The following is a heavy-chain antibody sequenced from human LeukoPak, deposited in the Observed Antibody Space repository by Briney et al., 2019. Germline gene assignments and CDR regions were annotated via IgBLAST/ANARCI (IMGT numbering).Heavy chain of an antibody. Sequence: ASVKVSCKASGYTFTSYYMHWVRPAPGQGLEWMGIINPSGGSTSYAQKFQGRVTMTRDTSTGTVYMELSSLRSEDTAVYYCARGGYDFWSGYSFDYWGQGTLVTVSS. CDR3: ARGGYDFWSGYSFDY. J-gene: IGHJ4*02. V-gene: IGHV1-46*01. CDR2: INPSGGST. D-gene: IGHD3-3*01. CDR1: GYTFTSYY.